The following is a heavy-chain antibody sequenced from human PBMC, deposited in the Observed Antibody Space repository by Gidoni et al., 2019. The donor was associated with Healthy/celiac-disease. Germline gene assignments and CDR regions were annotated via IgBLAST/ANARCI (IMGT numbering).Heavy chain of an antibody. CDR3: AKAAVAGYPFFDD. Sequence: VQLLESGGGLVQPGGSLRPPCAAPGFTFGSYAMGWGRQAPGKGLAWVSTTSASGGSTYFADSVKGRFTISRDNSKNTLYLQMNSLRAEDTAVYYCAKAAVAGYPFFDDWGQGTLVTVSS. V-gene: IGHV3-23*01. CDR2: TSASGGST. D-gene: IGHD6-19*01. CDR1: GFTFGSYA. J-gene: IGHJ4*02.